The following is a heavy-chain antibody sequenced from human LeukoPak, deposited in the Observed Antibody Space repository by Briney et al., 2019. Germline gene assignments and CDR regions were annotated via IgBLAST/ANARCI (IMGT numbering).Heavy chain of an antibody. J-gene: IGHJ6*02. D-gene: IGHD1-26*01. CDR3: ARDLRPVGAADGMDV. CDR2: ISAYNGNT. Sequence: ASVKVSCKASGYTFTSYGISWVRQAPGQGLEWMGGISAYNGNTNYAQKLQGRVTMTTDTSTSTASMALPSLRSDDTAAYYCARDLRPVGAADGMDVWGPGTPVTASS. CDR1: GYTFTSYG. V-gene: IGHV1-18*01.